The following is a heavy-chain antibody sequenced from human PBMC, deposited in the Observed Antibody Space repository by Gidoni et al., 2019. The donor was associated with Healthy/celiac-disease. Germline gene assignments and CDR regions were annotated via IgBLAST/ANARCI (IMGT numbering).Heavy chain of an antibody. Sequence: RLSCAASGFTVSSNYMGWVRQAPGKGLEWVSVISSGGSTYYEDSVNGRVTISSDNSKNTLYIQMKSLRAEDTAVYYCARDHRGIAAAAIYYYGMDVWGQGTTVTVSS. J-gene: IGHJ6*02. D-gene: IGHD6-13*01. CDR3: ARDHRGIAAAAIYYYGMDV. CDR1: GFTVSSNY. CDR2: ISSGGST. V-gene: IGHV3-66*01.